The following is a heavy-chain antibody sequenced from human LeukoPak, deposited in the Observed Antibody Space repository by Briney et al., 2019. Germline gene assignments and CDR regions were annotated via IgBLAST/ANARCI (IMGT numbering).Heavy chain of an antibody. J-gene: IGHJ5*02. Sequence: ASVKVSCKAFGYTFTSYGISWVRQAPGQGLEWMGWISAYNGNTNYAQKFQGRVTMTTDTSTSTAYMELRSLRSEDTAVYYCARDRSSYYDFWSGYFRGFDPWGQGTLVTVSS. D-gene: IGHD3-3*01. CDR3: ARDRSSYYDFWSGYFRGFDP. CDR2: ISAYNGNT. CDR1: GYTFTSYG. V-gene: IGHV1-18*01.